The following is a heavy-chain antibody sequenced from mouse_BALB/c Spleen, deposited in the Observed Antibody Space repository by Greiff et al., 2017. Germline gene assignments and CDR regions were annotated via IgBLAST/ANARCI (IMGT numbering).Heavy chain of an antibody. V-gene: IGHV1S22*01. CDR1: GYTFTSYW. J-gene: IGHJ2*01. CDR2: IYPGSGST. D-gene: IGHD2-3*01. CDR3: TREGYWDY. Sequence: LQQPGPELVRPGASVKLSCKASGYTFTSYWMHWVKQRPGQGLEWIGNIYPGSGSTNYDEKFKSKATLTVDTSSSTAYMQLSSLTSEDSAGYYCTREGYWDYWGQGTTLTVSS.